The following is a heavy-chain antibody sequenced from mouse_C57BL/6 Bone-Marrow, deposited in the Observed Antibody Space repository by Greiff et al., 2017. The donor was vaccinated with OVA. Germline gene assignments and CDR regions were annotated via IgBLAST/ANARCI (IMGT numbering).Heavy chain of an antibody. D-gene: IGHD2-3*01. CDR1: GYTFTSYW. CDR2: IYPGSGST. CDR3: ARVGGYYPHWYFDV. Sequence: QVQLQQPGAELVKPGASVKMSCKASGYTFTSYWITWVKQRPGQGLEWIGDIYPGSGSTNYNEKFKSKATLTVDTSSSTAYMQLSSLTSEDSAVYYCARVGGYYPHWYFDVWGTGTTVTVSS. J-gene: IGHJ1*03. V-gene: IGHV1-55*01.